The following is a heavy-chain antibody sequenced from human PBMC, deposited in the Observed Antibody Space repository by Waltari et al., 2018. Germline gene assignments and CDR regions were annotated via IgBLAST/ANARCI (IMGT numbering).Heavy chain of an antibody. D-gene: IGHD3-10*01. J-gene: IGHJ4*02. CDR1: GGSISSSSYY. V-gene: IGHV4-39*01. CDR2: IYYSGST. Sequence: QLQLQESGPGLVKPSETLSLTCTVSGGSISSSSYYWGWLRQPPGRGLEWIGSIYYSGSTYYNPSLKSRVTISVDTSKNQFSLKLSSVTAADTAVYYCARLPPAAESLWFGELLNYWGQGTLVTVSS. CDR3: ARLPPAAESLWFGELLNY.